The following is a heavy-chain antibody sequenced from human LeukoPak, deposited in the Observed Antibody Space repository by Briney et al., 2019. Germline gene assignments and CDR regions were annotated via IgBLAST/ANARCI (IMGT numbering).Heavy chain of an antibody. D-gene: IGHD5-12*01. J-gene: IGHJ6*03. CDR2: IIPILGIA. Sequence: SVKVSCKASGGTFSSYAISWVRQAPGQGLEWMGRIIPILGIANYAQKFQGRVTITADKSTSTAYMELSSLRSEDTAVYYCATSTYSGYDWFYYYYYMDVWGKGTTVTVSS. CDR3: ATSTYSGYDWFYYYYYMDV. V-gene: IGHV1-69*04. CDR1: GGTFSSYA.